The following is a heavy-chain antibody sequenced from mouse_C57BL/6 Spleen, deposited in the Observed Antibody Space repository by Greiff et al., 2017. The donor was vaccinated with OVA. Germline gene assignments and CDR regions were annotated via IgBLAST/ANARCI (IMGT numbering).Heavy chain of an antibody. J-gene: IGHJ2*01. CDR3: AREYYYGSSHFDY. CDR1: GYTFTSYW. D-gene: IGHD1-1*01. Sequence: QVQLQQPGAELVRPGSSVKLSCKASGYTFTSYWMHWVKQRPIQGLEWIGNIDPSDSETHYNQKFKDKATLTVNKSSSTAYMQLSSLTSEDSAVYDCAREYYYGSSHFDYWGQGTTLTVSS. CDR2: IDPSDSET. V-gene: IGHV1-52*01.